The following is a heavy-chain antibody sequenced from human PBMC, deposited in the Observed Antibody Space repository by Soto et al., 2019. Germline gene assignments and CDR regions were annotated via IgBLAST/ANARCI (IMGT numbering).Heavy chain of an antibody. D-gene: IGHD3-3*01. CDR1: GFTFSSYA. J-gene: IGHJ6*03. Sequence: VGSLRLSCAASGFTFSSYAMSWVRQAPGKGLEWVSAISGSGGSTYYADSVKGRFTISRDNSKNTLYLQMNSLRAEDTAVYYCAKDLRRYDFWSGPSPTDVWGKGTTVTVS. CDR3: AKDLRRYDFWSGPSPTDV. CDR2: ISGSGGST. V-gene: IGHV3-23*01.